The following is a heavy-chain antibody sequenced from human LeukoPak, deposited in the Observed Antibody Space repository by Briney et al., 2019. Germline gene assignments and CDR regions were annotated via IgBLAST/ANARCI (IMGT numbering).Heavy chain of an antibody. J-gene: IGHJ3*01. V-gene: IGHV4-39*01. Sequence: YYCPSLKNRVIMSVDTSKDQFSLDLSSATAADTAIYYCARRRHNYDYYDVWGQGTRVTVSS. CDR3: ARRRHNYDYYDV. D-gene: IGHD3-16*01.